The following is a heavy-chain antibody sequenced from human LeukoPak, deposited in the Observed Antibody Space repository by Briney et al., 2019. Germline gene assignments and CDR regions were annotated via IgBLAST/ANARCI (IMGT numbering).Heavy chain of an antibody. CDR3: ARFNYGSGSYYGYFDY. CDR1: GFTFSSYG. D-gene: IGHD3-10*01. V-gene: IGHV3-33*01. J-gene: IGHJ4*02. Sequence: GGSLRLSCAASGFTFSSYGMHWVRQAPGKGLEWVAVIYYDGTNKYYADPVKGRFTISRDNSKNTLYLQMNSLRAEDTAVYYCARFNYGSGSYYGYFDYWGQGTLVTVSS. CDR2: IYYDGTNK.